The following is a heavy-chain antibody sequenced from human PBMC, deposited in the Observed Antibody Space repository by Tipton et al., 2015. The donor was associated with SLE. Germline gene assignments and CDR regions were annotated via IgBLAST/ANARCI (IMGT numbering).Heavy chain of an antibody. CDR2: IRSKAYGGTT. D-gene: IGHD3-16*01. J-gene: IGHJ6*03. CDR1: GFTFGDYA. CDR3: TRDARFNYYYMDV. Sequence: SLRLSCTASGFTFGDYAMSWVRQAPGKGLEWVGFIRSKAYGGTTEYAASVKGRFTIARDDSKSIAYLQMNSLKTEGTAVYYCTRDARFNYYYMDVWGKGTTVTISS. V-gene: IGHV3-49*04.